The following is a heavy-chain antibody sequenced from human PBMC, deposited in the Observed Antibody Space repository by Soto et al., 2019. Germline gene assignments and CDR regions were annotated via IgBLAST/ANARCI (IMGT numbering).Heavy chain of an antibody. CDR3: ARDGPGIAAAGTYFDY. CDR2: IKQDGSGK. D-gene: IGHD6-13*01. CDR1: GFTFSSYW. Sequence: GGSLRLPCAASGFTFSSYWMSWVRQGPGKGLEWVANIKQDGSGKYYVDSVKGRFTISRDNAKNSLYLQMNSLRAEDTAVYYCARDGPGIAAAGTYFDYWGQGTLVTVSS. J-gene: IGHJ4*02. V-gene: IGHV3-7*04.